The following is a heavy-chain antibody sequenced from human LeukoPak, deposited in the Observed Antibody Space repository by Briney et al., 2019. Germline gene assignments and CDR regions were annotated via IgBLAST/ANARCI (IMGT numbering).Heavy chain of an antibody. CDR3: ARVEYGIPVAGRVAY. D-gene: IGHD6-19*01. V-gene: IGHV3-11*04. Sequence: PGGSLRLSCAASGFTFSDYYMTWIRQAPGKGLKWVSYISSSGSTIYYADSVKGRFTISRDNAKNSLYLQMNSLRADDTAVYYCARVEYGIPVAGRVAYWGQGTLVTVSS. CDR2: ISSSGSTI. J-gene: IGHJ4*02. CDR1: GFTFSDYY.